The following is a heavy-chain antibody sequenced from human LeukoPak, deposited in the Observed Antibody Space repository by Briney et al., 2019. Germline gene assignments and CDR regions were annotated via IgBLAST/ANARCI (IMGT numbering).Heavy chain of an antibody. J-gene: IGHJ4*02. Sequence: KPSQTLSLTCTVSGGSISSGDYYWSWIRQPPGKGLEWIGYIYYSGSTYYNPSLKSRVTISVDTSKNQLSLKLSSVTAAGTAVYYCARAVIVGATLPPPDYWGQGTLVTVSS. D-gene: IGHD1-26*01. CDR3: ARAVIVGATLPPPDY. CDR1: GGSISSGDYY. CDR2: IYYSGST. V-gene: IGHV4-30-4*08.